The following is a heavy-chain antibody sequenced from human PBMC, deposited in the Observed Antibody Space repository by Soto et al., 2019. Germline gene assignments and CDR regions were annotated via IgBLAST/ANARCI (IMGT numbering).Heavy chain of an antibody. CDR1: GGTLSSYA. CDR2: IIPIFGTA. J-gene: IGHJ5*02. Sequence: QVQLVQCGAEVKKPGSSVKVSCKASGGTLSSYAISWVRQAPGQGLEWMGGIIPIFGTANYAQKFQGRVTITADESTSTAYMELSSLRSEHTAVYYCARDRSSGYSYGYGIGFWFDPWGQGTLVTVSS. V-gene: IGHV1-69*01. D-gene: IGHD5-18*01. CDR3: ARDRSSGYSYGYGIGFWFDP.